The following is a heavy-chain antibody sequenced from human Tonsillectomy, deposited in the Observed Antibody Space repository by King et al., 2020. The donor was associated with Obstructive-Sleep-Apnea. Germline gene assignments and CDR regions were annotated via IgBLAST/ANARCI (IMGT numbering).Heavy chain of an antibody. CDR3: ARLVTIFGVVIERFDY. CDR1: GGSISSGGYS. Sequence: QLQESGPGLVKPSQTLSLTCAVSGGSISSGGYSWTWLRQPPGKGLEWIGYIYSSGSTYYNPSLKSRVTISVDKSKNHFSPNLSSVTAADTAVYYCARLVTIFGVVIERFDYWGQGTLVTVSS. CDR2: IYSSGST. V-gene: IGHV4-30-4*07. D-gene: IGHD3-3*01. J-gene: IGHJ4*02.